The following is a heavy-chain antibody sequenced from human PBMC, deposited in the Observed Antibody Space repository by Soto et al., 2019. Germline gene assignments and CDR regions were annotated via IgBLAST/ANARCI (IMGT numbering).Heavy chain of an antibody. CDR1: GFTFSSYG. Sequence: GGSLRLSCAASGFTFSSYGMHWVRQAPGKGLEWVAVIWYDGSNKYYADSVKGRFTISRDNSKNTLYLQMNSLRAEDTAVYYGARPDSESIAGPDVWGQGTLVTVSS. J-gene: IGHJ4*02. CDR2: IWYDGSNK. CDR3: ARPDSESIAGPDV. V-gene: IGHV3-33*01. D-gene: IGHD6-6*01.